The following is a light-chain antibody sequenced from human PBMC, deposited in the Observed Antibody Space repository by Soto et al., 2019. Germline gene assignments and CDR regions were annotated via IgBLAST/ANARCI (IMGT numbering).Light chain of an antibody. CDR3: QQYGTSPHT. Sequence: EIVLTQSPGTLSLSPGERATLSCRASQSVNSNYLAWYQQKPGQVPRPLIYGASIRAAGVPDRLSGSGSGTDLPLTISRLEAEDYAVYYCQQYGTSPHTFGQGTKLEIK. V-gene: IGKV3-20*01. J-gene: IGKJ2*01. CDR2: GAS. CDR1: QSVNSNY.